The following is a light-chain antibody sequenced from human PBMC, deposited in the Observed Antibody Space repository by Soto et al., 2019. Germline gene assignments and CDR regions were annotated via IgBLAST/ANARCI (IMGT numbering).Light chain of an antibody. Sequence: DIQLTQSPSSLSASVGDRVTITCRASQTITNYLNWYQQKPGKAPRLLIYCVSSLHSGVPSRFSGSGSGTDFTLTISSLQPEDFATYYCQQSFSAPFFTFGTGTKVDIK. J-gene: IGKJ3*01. CDR1: QTITNY. CDR2: CVS. V-gene: IGKV1-39*01. CDR3: QQSFSAPFFT.